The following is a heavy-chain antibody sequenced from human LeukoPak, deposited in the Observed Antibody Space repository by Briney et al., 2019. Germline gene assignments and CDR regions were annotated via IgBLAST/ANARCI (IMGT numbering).Heavy chain of an antibody. CDR1: GFMFSNYY. Sequence: GGSLRLSCVGSGFMFSNYYMYWVRQAPGKGLVWVSRIKNAGIDTIYADSVKGRFTVSRDNAKNTVYLQMSSLRAEDTAVYYCARGRYGHNMDVWGEGTTVTVSS. D-gene: IGHD3-10*01. CDR2: IKNAGIDT. CDR3: ARGRYGHNMDV. V-gene: IGHV3-74*01. J-gene: IGHJ6*03.